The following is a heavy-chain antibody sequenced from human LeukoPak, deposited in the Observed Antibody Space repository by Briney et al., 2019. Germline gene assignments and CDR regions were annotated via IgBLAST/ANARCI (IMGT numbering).Heavy chain of an antibody. CDR1: GFTFSSHG. V-gene: IGHV3-30*18. D-gene: IGHD5-12*01. CDR3: AKEAYSGYDPEIHFDY. Sequence: GGSLRLSCAASGFTFSSHGMHWVRQAPGKGLEWVAVISYDGSNKYYADSVKGRFTISRDNSKNTLYLQMNSLRAEDTAVYYCAKEAYSGYDPEIHFDYWGQGTLVTVSS. J-gene: IGHJ4*02. CDR2: ISYDGSNK.